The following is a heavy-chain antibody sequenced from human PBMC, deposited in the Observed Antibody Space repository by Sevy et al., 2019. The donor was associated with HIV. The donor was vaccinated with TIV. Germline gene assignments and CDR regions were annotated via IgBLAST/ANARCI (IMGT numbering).Heavy chain of an antibody. CDR3: ERDPGNFGNY. D-gene: IGHD3-9*01. CDR2: ISHDERTK. CDR1: GFTFSTYA. Sequence: GGSLRLSCAASGFTFSTYAMHWLRQAPGKGLEWVAVISHDERTKYYADSVKGRFTISRDNSKNTLYLQMDSLRPEDTTLYYCERDPGNFGNYWGQGTLVTVSS. V-gene: IGHV3-30*04. J-gene: IGHJ4*02.